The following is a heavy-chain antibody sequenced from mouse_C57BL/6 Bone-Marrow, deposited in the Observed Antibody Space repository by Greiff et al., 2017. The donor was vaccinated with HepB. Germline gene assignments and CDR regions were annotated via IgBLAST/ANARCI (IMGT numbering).Heavy chain of an antibody. V-gene: IGHV3-6*01. D-gene: IGHD5-1*01. CDR1: GYSFTSGYY. Sequence: VQLKESGPGLVKPSQSLSLSCSVSGYSFTSGYYWYWIRQLPGNQLEWMGYISYDGCNNYNPSLKNRISITRDTSKNQFFLKLNSVTTEDTATYYCARDRVLFDYWGQGTTLTVSS. J-gene: IGHJ2*01. CDR3: ARDRVLFDY. CDR2: ISYDGCN.